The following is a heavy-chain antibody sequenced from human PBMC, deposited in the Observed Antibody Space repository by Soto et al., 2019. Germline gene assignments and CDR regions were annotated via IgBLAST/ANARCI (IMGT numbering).Heavy chain of an antibody. D-gene: IGHD4-17*01. Sequence: GGSLRLSCAASGFTFSSYWMSWVRQAPGKGLEWVANIKQDGSEKYYVDSVKGRFTISRDNAKNSLYLQMNSLRAEDTAVYYCARAPGIPTVTTGYYFDYWGQGTLVTVSS. CDR2: IKQDGSEK. CDR1: GFTFSSYW. V-gene: IGHV3-7*01. J-gene: IGHJ4*02. CDR3: ARAPGIPTVTTGYYFDY.